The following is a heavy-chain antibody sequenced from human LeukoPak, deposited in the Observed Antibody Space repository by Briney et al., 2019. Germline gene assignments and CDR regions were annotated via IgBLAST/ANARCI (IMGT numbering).Heavy chain of an antibody. V-gene: IGHV1-8*01. CDR3: ARGSRYCSGGSCYVNWFDP. J-gene: IGHJ5*02. CDR2: MNPNSGNT. Sequence: ASVKVSCKASGYTFTSYDINWERQATGQGLEWMGWMNPNSGNTGYAQKFQGRVTMTRNTSISTAYMELSSLRSEDTAVYYCARGSRYCSGGSCYVNWFDPWGQGTLVTVSS. D-gene: IGHD2-15*01. CDR1: GYTFTSYD.